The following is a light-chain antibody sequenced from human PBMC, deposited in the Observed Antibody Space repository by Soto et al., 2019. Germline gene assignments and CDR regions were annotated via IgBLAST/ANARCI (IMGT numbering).Light chain of an antibody. CDR2: DAS. J-gene: IGKJ1*01. CDR3: QQRSNWPPTWT. CDR1: QSGSFN. V-gene: IGKV3-11*01. Sequence: EIVLTQSPATLSLSPGERATLSCRASQSGSFNLAWYQHNPGQAPRLLIYDASIRATGIPARFSGSGSGTDFTLTISSLEPEDFAVYYCQQRSNWPPTWTFGQGTKVEIK.